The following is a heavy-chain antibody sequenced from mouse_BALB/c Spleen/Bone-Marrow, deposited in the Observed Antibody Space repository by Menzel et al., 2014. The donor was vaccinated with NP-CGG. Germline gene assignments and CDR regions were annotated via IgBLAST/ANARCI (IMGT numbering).Heavy chain of an antibody. CDR2: IYPGDGDT. Sequence: LVESGAELVRPGSSVKISCKASGYAFSVYWMNWVKQRPGQGLEWIGQIYPGDGDTNYNGKFKGRATLTADKSSNTAHMQLSSLTSEDSAVYFCARGGISVDYWGQGTTLTVSS. CDR1: GYAFSVYW. CDR3: ARGGISVDY. J-gene: IGHJ2*01. V-gene: IGHV1-80*01.